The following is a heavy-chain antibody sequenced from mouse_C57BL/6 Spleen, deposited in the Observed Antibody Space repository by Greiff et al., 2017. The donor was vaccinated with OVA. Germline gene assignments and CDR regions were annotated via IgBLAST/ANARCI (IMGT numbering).Heavy chain of an antibody. Sequence: EVKLVESGPGLVKPSQSLSLTCSVTGYSITSGYYWNWIRQFPGNKLEWMGYISYDGSNNYNPSLKNRISITRDTSKNQFFLKLNSVTTEDTATYYCARGVGYAMDYWGQGTSVTVSS. V-gene: IGHV3-6*01. CDR1: GYSITSGYY. CDR2: ISYDGSN. CDR3: ARGVGYAMDY. J-gene: IGHJ4*01. D-gene: IGHD3-3*01.